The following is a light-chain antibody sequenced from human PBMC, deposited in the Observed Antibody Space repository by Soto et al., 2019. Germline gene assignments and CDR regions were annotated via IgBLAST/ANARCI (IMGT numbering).Light chain of an antibody. Sequence: EIVLTQSPATLSLSPGERATLSCRASKSVSSYLAWYQQKHGQAPRLLIYDASNRATGIPARFSGSGSGTDVTLTIASLEPEDFAVYYCQQRSNWPLTFGGGTKVEIK. J-gene: IGKJ4*01. CDR3: QQRSNWPLT. CDR2: DAS. CDR1: KSVSSY. V-gene: IGKV3-11*01.